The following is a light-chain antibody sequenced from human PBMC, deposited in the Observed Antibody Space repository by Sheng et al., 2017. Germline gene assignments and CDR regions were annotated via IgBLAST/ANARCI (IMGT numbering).Light chain of an antibody. V-gene: IGKV4-1*01. CDR3: QQYYSTPRT. CDR1: RTILYSSNSKNY. Sequence: IGMTQSPDSLAVSLGEKATINCKSSRTILYSSNSKNYLAWYQQKPGQPPKLLIYWASTRDSGVPDRFTGSGSGTDFTLTISSLQAEDVAVYYCQQYYSTPRTFGQGT. J-gene: IGKJ1*01. CDR2: WAS.